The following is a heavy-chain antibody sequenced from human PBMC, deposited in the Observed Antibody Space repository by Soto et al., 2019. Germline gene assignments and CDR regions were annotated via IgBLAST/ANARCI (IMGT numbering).Heavy chain of an antibody. V-gene: IGHV4-59*01. D-gene: IGHD5-18*01. CDR3: ARESYDRTMVAGVGFDY. CDR2: IYYSGSN. J-gene: IGHJ4*02. CDR1: GGSISSFY. Sequence: QVQLQESGPGLVKPSETLSLTCTVSGGSISSFYWSWIRQSPGKGLEWIGYIYYSGSNNYNPSLKSRVTMSVDMSKNQFSLKLSSVTAADTAVYYCARESYDRTMVAGVGFDYWGQGTLVTVSS.